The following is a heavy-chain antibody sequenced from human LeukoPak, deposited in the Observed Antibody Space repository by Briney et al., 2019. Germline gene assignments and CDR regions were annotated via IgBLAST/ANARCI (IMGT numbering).Heavy chain of an antibody. V-gene: IGHV3-30-3*01. CDR3: ARGAGPLAYYDILTGYGGFDY. CDR2: ISYDGSNK. CDR1: GFTFSSYA. Sequence: QPGRSLRLSCAASGFTFSSYAMHWVRQAPGKGLEWVAVISYDGSNKYYADSVKGRFTISRDNSKNTLYLQMNSLRAEDTAVYYCARGAGPLAYYDILTGYGGFDYWGQGTLVTVSS. D-gene: IGHD3-9*01. J-gene: IGHJ4*02.